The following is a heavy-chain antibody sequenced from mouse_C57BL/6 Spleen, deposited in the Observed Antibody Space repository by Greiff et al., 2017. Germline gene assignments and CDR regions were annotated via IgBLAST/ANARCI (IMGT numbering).Heavy chain of an antibody. CDR2: ISDGGSYT. Sequence: LVESGGGLVKPGGSLKLSCAASGFTFSSYAMSWVRQTPEKRLEWVATISDGGSYTYYPDNVKGRFTISRDNAKNNLYLQMSHLKSEDTAMYYCARGDYGSIFDYWGQGTTLTVSS. CDR3: ARGDYGSIFDY. V-gene: IGHV5-4*01. D-gene: IGHD1-1*01. CDR1: GFTFSSYA. J-gene: IGHJ2*01.